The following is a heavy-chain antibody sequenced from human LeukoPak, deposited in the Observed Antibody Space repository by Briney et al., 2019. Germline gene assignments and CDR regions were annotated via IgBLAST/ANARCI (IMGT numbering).Heavy chain of an antibody. V-gene: IGHV3-23*01. CDR2: ISGSGGST. J-gene: IGHJ2*01. CDR3: AKPGRRYCSSTSCFPGYFDL. D-gene: IGHD2-2*01. Sequence: GSLRLSCAASGFTFDDYGLSWVRQAPGKGLEWVSAISGSGGSTYYADSVKGRFTISRDNSKNTLYLQMNSLRAEDTAVYYCAKPGRRYCSSTSCFPGYFDLWGRGTLVTVSS. CDR1: GFTFDDYG.